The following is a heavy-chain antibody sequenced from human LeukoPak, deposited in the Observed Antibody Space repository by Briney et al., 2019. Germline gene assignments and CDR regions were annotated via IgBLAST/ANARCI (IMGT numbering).Heavy chain of an antibody. Sequence: ASVKVSCKASGYTFTSYYMHWVRQAPGRGLEWMGIINPSGGSTSYAQKFQGRVTMTRDMSTSTVYMELSSLRSEDTAVYYCARGQGVTGFDPWGQGTLVTVSS. J-gene: IGHJ5*02. CDR3: ARGQGVTGFDP. D-gene: IGHD5-18*01. V-gene: IGHV1-46*01. CDR1: GYTFTSYY. CDR2: INPSGGST.